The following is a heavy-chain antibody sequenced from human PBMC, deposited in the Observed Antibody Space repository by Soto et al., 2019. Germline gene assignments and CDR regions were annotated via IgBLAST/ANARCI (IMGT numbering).Heavy chain of an antibody. Sequence: EVQLLESGGGLVQPGGSLRLSCAASGFTFSSYAMSWVRQAPGKGLEWVSAISGSGGSTYYADSVKGRFTISRDNSKNTLYLQMNSLRAEDTAVYYCEKDHDYGEYFQHWGQGTLVTVSS. J-gene: IGHJ1*01. CDR1: GFTFSSYA. D-gene: IGHD4-17*01. V-gene: IGHV3-23*01. CDR2: ISGSGGST. CDR3: EKDHDYGEYFQH.